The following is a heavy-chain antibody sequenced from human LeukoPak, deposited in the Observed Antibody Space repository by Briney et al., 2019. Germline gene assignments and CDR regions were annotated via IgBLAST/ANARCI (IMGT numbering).Heavy chain of an antibody. D-gene: IGHD4-23*01. CDR2: ISSSSTI. CDR1: GFTFSSYS. CDR3: ARVPDYGGNLYYYYYYMDV. V-gene: IGHV3-48*01. Sequence: GGSLRLSCAASGFTFSSYSMNWVRQAPGKGLEWVSYISSSSTIYYADSVKGRFTISRDNAKNSLYLQMNSLRAEDTAVYYCARVPDYGGNLYYYYYYMDVWGKGTTVTVSS. J-gene: IGHJ6*03.